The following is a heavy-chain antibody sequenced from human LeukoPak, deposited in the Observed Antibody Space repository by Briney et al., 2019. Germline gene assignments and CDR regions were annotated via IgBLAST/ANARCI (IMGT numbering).Heavy chain of an antibody. CDR3: AREYSSSSVVTAISDAFDI. V-gene: IGHV4-59*01. Sequence: SETLSLTCTVSGGSISSYYWSWIRQPPGKGLEWIGYIYYSGSTNYNPSLKSRVTISVDTSKNQFSLKLSSVTAADTAVYYCAREYSSSSVVTAISDAFDIWGQGTMVTVSS. D-gene: IGHD2-21*02. CDR1: GGSISSYY. J-gene: IGHJ3*02. CDR2: IYYSGST.